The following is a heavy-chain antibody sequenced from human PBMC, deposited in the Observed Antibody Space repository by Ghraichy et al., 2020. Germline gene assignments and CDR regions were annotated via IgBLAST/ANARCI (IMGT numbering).Heavy chain of an antibody. CDR1: GFTFSSYS. D-gene: IGHD2-15*01. CDR3: ARVGCSGGSCYSGEYYYYYYYGMDV. Sequence: GGSLRLSCAASGFTFSSYSMNWVRQAPGKGLEWVSYISSSSSTIYYADSVKGRFTISRDNAKNSLYLQMNSLRAEDTAVYYCARVGCSGGSCYSGEYYYYYYYGMDVWGQGTTVTVSS. V-gene: IGHV3-48*01. CDR2: ISSSSSTI. J-gene: IGHJ6*02.